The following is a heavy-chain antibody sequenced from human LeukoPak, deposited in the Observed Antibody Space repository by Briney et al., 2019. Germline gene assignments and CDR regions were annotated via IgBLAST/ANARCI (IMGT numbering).Heavy chain of an antibody. V-gene: IGHV4-61*02. J-gene: IGHJ3*02. D-gene: IGHD3-22*01. CDR2: IYTSGST. Sequence: SQTLSLTCTVSGGSISSGSYYWSWIRQPAGKGLEWIGRIYTSGSTNYNPSLKSRVTISVDTSKNQFSLKLSSVTAADTAVYYCARDSITMIVADAFDIWGQGTMVTVSS. CDR3: ARDSITMIVADAFDI. CDR1: GGSISSGSYY.